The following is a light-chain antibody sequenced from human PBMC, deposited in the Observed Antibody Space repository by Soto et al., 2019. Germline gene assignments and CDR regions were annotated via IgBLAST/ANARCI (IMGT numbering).Light chain of an antibody. CDR3: QQYGSSPPFT. J-gene: IGKJ3*01. Sequence: EIVLTQSPGTLSLSPGERATLSCRASQSVSSSYLAWYQQKPGQAPRLLIYGASSRATGIPDRFSGSGSGTDFTLTISRLEPEDFAVYYCQQYGSSPPFTFGPGTKWMS. V-gene: IGKV3-20*01. CDR1: QSVSSSY. CDR2: GAS.